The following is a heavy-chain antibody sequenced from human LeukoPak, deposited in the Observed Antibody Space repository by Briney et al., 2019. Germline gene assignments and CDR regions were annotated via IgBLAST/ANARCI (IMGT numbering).Heavy chain of an antibody. CDR2: IYSGGST. J-gene: IGHJ4*02. CDR3: ASFEFRSGGY. V-gene: IGHV3-53*04. CDR1: GFTFSSYA. Sequence: PGGSLRLSCAASGFTFSSYAMSWVRQAPGKGLEWVSVIYSGGSTYYADSVKGRFTISRHNSKNTLYLQMNSLRAEDTAVYYCASFEFRSGGYWGQGTLVTVSS. D-gene: IGHD3-16*01.